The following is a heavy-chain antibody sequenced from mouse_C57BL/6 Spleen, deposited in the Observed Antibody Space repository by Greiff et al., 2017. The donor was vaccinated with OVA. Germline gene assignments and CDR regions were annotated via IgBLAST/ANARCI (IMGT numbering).Heavy chain of an antibody. CDR1: GYAFSSYW. J-gene: IGHJ2*01. CDR3: ARSLDGYYRGYYFDY. CDR2: IYPGDGDT. Sequence: QVQLQQSGAELVKPGASVKISCKASGYAFSSYWMNWVKQRPGKGLEWIGQIYPGDGDTNYNGKFKGKATLTADKSSSTAYMQLSSLTSEDSAVYFCARSLDGYYRGYYFDYWGQGTTLTVSS. V-gene: IGHV1-80*01. D-gene: IGHD2-3*01.